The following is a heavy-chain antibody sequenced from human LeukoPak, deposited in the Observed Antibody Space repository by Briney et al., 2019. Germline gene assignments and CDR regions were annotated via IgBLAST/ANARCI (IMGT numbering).Heavy chain of an antibody. J-gene: IGHJ4*02. V-gene: IGHV4-30-4*08. CDR3: AREGYYYDSSGYYFDY. CDR2: IYYSGST. Sequence: PSETLSLTCTVSGGSISSGSYYWSWMRQPRGKGLEWIGYIYYSGSTYYNPSLKSRVTISVDTSKNQFSLKLSSVTAADTAVYYCAREGYYYDSSGYYFDYWGQGTLVTVSS. CDR1: GGSISSGSYY. D-gene: IGHD3-22*01.